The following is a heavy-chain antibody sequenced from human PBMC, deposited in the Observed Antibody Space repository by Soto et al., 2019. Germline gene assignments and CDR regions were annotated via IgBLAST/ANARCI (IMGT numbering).Heavy chain of an antibody. J-gene: IGHJ5*02. CDR1: GYTFKNYD. Sequence: ASVKVSFKATGYTFKNYDINWVRQATGQGLEWMGRMNPNSGNTGYAQKFQGRVTMTRNTSIRTAYLELSSLRYEDTAVYYCARDPVYGGNGWLDPWGEGTLVTVSS. CDR2: MNPNSGNT. V-gene: IGHV1-8*01. D-gene: IGHD2-15*01. CDR3: ARDPVYGGNGWLDP.